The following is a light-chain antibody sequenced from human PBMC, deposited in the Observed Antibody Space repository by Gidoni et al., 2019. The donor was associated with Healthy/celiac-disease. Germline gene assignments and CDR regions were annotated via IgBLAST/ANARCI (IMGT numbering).Light chain of an antibody. J-gene: IGKJ2*01. V-gene: IGKV1-39*01. Sequence: DIHMTQSPSYLSASVGDRVTITCRASQSISSYLNWYQQKPGKAPKLLIYAASSLQRGVPPRFSGSGSGTDFTITISSLQPEDFATYYCQQSYSTLYTFGQGTKLEIK. CDR2: AAS. CDR3: QQSYSTLYT. CDR1: QSISSY.